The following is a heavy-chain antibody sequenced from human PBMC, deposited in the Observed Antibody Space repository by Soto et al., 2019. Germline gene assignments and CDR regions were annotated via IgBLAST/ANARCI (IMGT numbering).Heavy chain of an antibody. CDR3: ARDSDVLLWFGDRSGHFQH. V-gene: IGHV3-33*01. J-gene: IGHJ1*01. Sequence: QVQLVESGGGVVQPGRSLRLSCAASGFTFSSYGMHWVRQAPGKGLEWVAVIWYDGSNKYYADSVKGRFTISRDNSKNTLYLQMNSLRAEDTAVYYCARDSDVLLWFGDRSGHFQHWGQGTLVTVSS. CDR1: GFTFSSYG. CDR2: IWYDGSNK. D-gene: IGHD3-10*01.